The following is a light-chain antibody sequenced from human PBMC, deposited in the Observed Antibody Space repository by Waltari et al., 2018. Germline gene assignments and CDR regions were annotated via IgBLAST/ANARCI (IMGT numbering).Light chain of an antibody. CDR1: QSVSSSY. CDR3: QQYGSSPPWT. V-gene: IGKV3-20*01. CDR2: GAS. J-gene: IGKJ1*01. Sequence: EIVLTQSPGTLSLSPGERATLSCRASQSVSSSYLAWYQQKPGQAPRHLIYGASSRATGIPDRFGGSGSGTDFTLTISRLEPEDFAVYYCQQYGSSPPWTFGQGTKVEIK.